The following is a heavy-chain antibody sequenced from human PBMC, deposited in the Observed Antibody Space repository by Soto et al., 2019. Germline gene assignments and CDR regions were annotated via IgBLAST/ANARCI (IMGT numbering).Heavy chain of an antibody. D-gene: IGHD3-10*01. V-gene: IGHV4-39*01. CDR2: TYYNGNA. CDR3: ARHFVAVVIKGWGY. J-gene: IGHJ4*02. Sequence: PSETLSLTCHVSGGSIDRSNYYWDWLRQPPGKGLEWIGTTYYNGNAYYNPSLKSRVSMSVDTSKNQFSLKLVSVTAADTAVYYCARHFVAVVIKGWGYWGQGTLVTSPQ. CDR1: GGSIDRSNYY.